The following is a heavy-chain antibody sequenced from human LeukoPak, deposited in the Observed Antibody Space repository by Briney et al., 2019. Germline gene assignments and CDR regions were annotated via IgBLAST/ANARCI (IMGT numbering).Heavy chain of an antibody. CDR1: GFTVSSNY. V-gene: IGHV3-53*01. J-gene: IGHJ4*02. Sequence: RGSLRLSCAAPGFTVSSNYMSWVRQAPGKGLEWVSVIYSDGNTYYADSVKGRFTISRDNSENTLYLQMNSLRAEDTAVYYCARHFGVVTFDYWGQGTLVTVSS. D-gene: IGHD3-3*01. CDR3: ARHFGVVTFDY. CDR2: IYSDGNT.